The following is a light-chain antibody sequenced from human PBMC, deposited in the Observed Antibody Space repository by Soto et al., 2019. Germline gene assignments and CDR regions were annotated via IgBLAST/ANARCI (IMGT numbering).Light chain of an antibody. Sequence: QSVLTQPASVSGSPGQSITISCTGTSSDVVGYDYVSWYQLHPGKAPKLMVFEVSNRPSGVSYRFSGSKSGNTASLTISGLQAEDEADYFCSSYSISTAYLFGTGTKVTVL. CDR1: SSDVVGYDY. J-gene: IGLJ1*01. V-gene: IGLV2-14*01. CDR2: EVS. CDR3: SSYSISTAYL.